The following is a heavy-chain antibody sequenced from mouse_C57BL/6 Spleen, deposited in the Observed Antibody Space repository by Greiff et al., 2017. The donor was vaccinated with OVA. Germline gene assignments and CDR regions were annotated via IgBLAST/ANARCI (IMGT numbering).Heavy chain of an antibody. CDR2: IAPNSGGT. V-gene: IGHV1-72*01. D-gene: IGHD1-1*01. CDR1: GYTFTSYW. Sequence: VQLQQPGAELVKPGASVKLSCKASGYTFTSYWMHWVKQRPGRGLEWIGRIAPNSGGTKYNEKFKSKATLTVDKPSSTAYMQLSSLTSEDSAVYYCARGYYYGSILFDYWGQGTTLTVSS. CDR3: ARGYYYGSILFDY. J-gene: IGHJ2*01.